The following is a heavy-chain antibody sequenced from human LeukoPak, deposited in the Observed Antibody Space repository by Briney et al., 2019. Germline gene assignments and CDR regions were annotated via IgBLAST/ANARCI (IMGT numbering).Heavy chain of an antibody. CDR2: ICYSGST. D-gene: IGHD5-12*01. CDR3: ARARDSGYDSDAFDI. CDR1: GGSISSYY. J-gene: IGHJ3*02. Sequence: SETLSLTCTVSGGSISSYYWSWIRQPPGKGLEWIGYICYSGSTNYNPSLKSRVTISVDTSKNQFSLKLSSVTAADTAVYYCARARDSGYDSDAFDIWGQGTMVTVSS. V-gene: IGHV4-59*01.